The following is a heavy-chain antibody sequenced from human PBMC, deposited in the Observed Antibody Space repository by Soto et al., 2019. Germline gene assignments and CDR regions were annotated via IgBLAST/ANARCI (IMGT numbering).Heavy chain of an antibody. V-gene: IGHV1-18*04. D-gene: IGHD3-16*01. CDR3: ATKRGAVSTYDF. CDR2: ISVSKGNT. Sequence: ASVKVSCKASGYIFSSYGITWVRQAPGQGLEWMGWISVSKGNTKYAQNLQGRVTMTADTSTGTAYLELRSLRSDDTAVYYCATKRGAVSTYDFWGQGTQVTVSS. J-gene: IGHJ4*02. CDR1: GYIFSSYG.